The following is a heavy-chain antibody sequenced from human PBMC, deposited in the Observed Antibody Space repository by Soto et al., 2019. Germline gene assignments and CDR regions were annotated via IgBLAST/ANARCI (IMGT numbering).Heavy chain of an antibody. J-gene: IGHJ4*02. CDR2: IFHDGTA. D-gene: IGHD3-10*01. V-gene: IGHV4-4*02. CDR3: ARLVYDTRLNYMYFDF. CDR1: GVSLTSGNW. Sequence: SETLSLTCAVSGVSLTSGNWWTWVRQSPQRGLEYIGEIFHDGTANYYPSFERRVAMSVDTSRNQFSLKLTSVTAADSAVYFCARLVYDTRLNYMYFDFWGPGTLVTVSS.